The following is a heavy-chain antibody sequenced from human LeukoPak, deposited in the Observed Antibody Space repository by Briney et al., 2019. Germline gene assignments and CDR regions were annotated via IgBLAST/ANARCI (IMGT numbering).Heavy chain of an antibody. J-gene: IGHJ4*02. CDR1: GFTVSSNY. D-gene: IGHD6-19*01. Sequence: PGGSLRLSCAASGFTVSSNYMSWVRQAPGKGLEWVSVIYSGGSTYYADSVKGRFTISRDNSKNTLYLQMSSLRAEDTAVYYCAREASGWRPRGYYFDYWGQGTLVTVSS. CDR2: IYSGGST. CDR3: AREASGWRPRGYYFDY. V-gene: IGHV3-66*01.